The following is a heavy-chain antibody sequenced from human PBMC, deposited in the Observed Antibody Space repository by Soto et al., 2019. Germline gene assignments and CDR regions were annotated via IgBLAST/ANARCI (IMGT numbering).Heavy chain of an antibody. V-gene: IGHV3-30-3*01. CDR1: GFTFSTFA. CDR3: ARESYDSGGYSYDAFDI. CDR2: ISHDGTNK. D-gene: IGHD3-22*01. J-gene: IGHJ3*02. Sequence: QVQLVESGGGADQPGRSLRLSCAASGFTFSTFAMHWVRQAPGKGLEWVAVISHDGTNKYYTDSVKGRFTISRDNSKNTLYLQMNSLRAEDTAIYYCARESYDSGGYSYDAFDIWGPGTMVTVSS.